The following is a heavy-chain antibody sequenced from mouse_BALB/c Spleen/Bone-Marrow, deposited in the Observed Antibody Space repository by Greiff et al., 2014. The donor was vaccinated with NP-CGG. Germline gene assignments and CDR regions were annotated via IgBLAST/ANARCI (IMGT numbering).Heavy chain of an antibody. V-gene: IGHV1-14*01. D-gene: IGHD2-10*02. CDR3: ARGGYGNVYYAMDY. CDR2: INPYNDGT. CDR1: GYTFTSYV. J-gene: IGHJ4*01. Sequence: EVQLQQSGPELVKPGASAKMSCKASGYTFTSYVMHWVKQKPGQGLEWIGYINPYNDGTKYNEKFKGKATLTSDKSSSTAYMELSSLTSEDSAVYYCARGGYGNVYYAMDYWGQGTSVTVSS.